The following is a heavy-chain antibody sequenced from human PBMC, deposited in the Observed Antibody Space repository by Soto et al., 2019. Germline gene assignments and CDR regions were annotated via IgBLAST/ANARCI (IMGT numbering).Heavy chain of an antibody. V-gene: IGHV1-69*13. D-gene: IGHD3-22*01. CDR1: GGTFSSYA. CDR2: IIPIFGTA. J-gene: IGHJ4*02. Sequence: VASVKVSCKASGGTFSSYAISWVRQAPGQGLEWMGGIIPIFGTANYAQKFQGRVTITADESTSTAYMELSSLRSEDTAVYYCARRIYYDSSGYRDYFDYWGQGTLVTVSS. CDR3: ARRIYYDSSGYRDYFDY.